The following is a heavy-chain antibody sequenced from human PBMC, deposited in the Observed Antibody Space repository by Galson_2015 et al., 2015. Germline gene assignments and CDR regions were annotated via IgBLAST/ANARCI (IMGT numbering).Heavy chain of an antibody. Sequence: ATLSLPCPVSRASLSNSYWGWLRPPPGPGLQWIGYIYYTGTTNHYPSLRSRVTMSVDSSRNQFSLKLSSVTAADTAVYYYARGRSGYYSVYDSWGQGTLVTVTS. V-gene: IGHV4-59*07. CDR3: ARGRSGYYSVYDS. D-gene: IGHD3-22*01. CDR1: RASLSNSY. J-gene: IGHJ4*02. CDR2: IYYTGTT.